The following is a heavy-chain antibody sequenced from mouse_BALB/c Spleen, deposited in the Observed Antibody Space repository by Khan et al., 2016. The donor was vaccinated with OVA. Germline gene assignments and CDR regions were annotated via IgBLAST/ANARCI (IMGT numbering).Heavy chain of an antibody. V-gene: IGHV1-77*01. CDR3: AREWGGWFPY. J-gene: IGHJ3*01. CDR1: GYTFTDYN. Sequence: QVQLKESGAELARPGASVKLSCKASGYTFTDYNINWVKQRTGQGLEWIGEIYPRSNNTYYNEKFKGKATLTADKSSSTAYMQFSSLTSEDSAVYFCAREWGGWFPYWGQGTLVTVSA. CDR2: IYPRSNNT.